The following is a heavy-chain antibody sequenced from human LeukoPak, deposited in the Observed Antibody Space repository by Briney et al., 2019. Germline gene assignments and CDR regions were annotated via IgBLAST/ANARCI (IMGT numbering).Heavy chain of an antibody. V-gene: IGHV4-59*01. CDR3: ARLGSDWYVDY. D-gene: IGHD6-19*01. CDR1: GGSISSYY. CDR2: VYYTGST. J-gene: IGHJ4*02. Sequence: PSETLSLTCTVSGGSISSYYWSWIRQPPGKGLEWIGYVYYTGSTNYIPSLRSRVTISLDTSKNQFSLKLTSVTAADTAVYYCARLGSDWYVDYWGQGTLVAVSS.